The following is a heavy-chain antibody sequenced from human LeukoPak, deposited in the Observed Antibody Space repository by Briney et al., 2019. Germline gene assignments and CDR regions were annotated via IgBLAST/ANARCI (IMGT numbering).Heavy chain of an antibody. Sequence: GGSLRLSCAASGFTFSSYSMNWVRQAPGKGLEWVSYISSSSSTIYYADSVKGRFTISRDNAKNSLYLQMNSLRAEDTAVYYCARDGSIAVAGTHDYWGQGTLVTVSS. V-gene: IGHV3-48*01. CDR3: ARDGSIAVAGTHDY. CDR2: ISSSSSTI. D-gene: IGHD6-19*01. CDR1: GFTFSSYS. J-gene: IGHJ4*02.